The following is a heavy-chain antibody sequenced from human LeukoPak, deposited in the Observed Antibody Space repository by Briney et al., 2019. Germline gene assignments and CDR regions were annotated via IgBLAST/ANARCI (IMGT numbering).Heavy chain of an antibody. CDR2: ISGSGGST. CDR3: ARGRRDCSGDCYVAFDI. J-gene: IGHJ3*02. CDR1: GFTFSSYA. D-gene: IGHD2-21*02. Sequence: GGSLRLSCAASGFTFSSYAMSWVRQAPGKGLEWVSAISGSGGSTYYADSVKGRFTISRDDSKNTLFLQMNSLRAEDTAVYYCARGRRDCSGDCYVAFDIWGQGTVVTVSS. V-gene: IGHV3-23*01.